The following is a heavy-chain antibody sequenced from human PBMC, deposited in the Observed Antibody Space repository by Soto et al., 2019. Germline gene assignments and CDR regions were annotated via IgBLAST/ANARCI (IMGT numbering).Heavy chain of an antibody. CDR3: ARFFAS. CDR1: AGSISGIDFH. Sequence: SETLSLTCTVSAGSISGIDFHCGWIRRPPGKGLDLVGSIYYTGRTYYNPSLKSRVTIYLDTSKNQFSLNLNSVTAADTAVYYCARFFASWGQGTLVT. CDR2: IYYTGRT. J-gene: IGHJ4*02. V-gene: IGHV4-39*01.